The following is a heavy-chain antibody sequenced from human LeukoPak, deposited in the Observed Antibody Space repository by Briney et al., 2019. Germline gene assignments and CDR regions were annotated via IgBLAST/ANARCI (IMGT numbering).Heavy chain of an antibody. CDR1: GFTFSSYA. CDR2: ITGSGGRT. D-gene: IGHD4-17*01. J-gene: IGHJ3*01. Sequence: GGSLRLSCAAPGFTFSSYAMSWVRQAPGKGLEWVSGITGSGGRTYQADSVKGRFTISRDNSNNTLDLQMNSLRDDDTAVYYCAKIYHGDYGAFDVWGQGTMVTVSS. V-gene: IGHV3-23*01. CDR3: AKIYHGDYGAFDV.